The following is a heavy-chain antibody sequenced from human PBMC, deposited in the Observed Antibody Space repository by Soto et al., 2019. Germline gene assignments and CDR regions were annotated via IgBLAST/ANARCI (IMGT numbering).Heavy chain of an antibody. CDR2: IYNSGST. D-gene: IGHD6-13*01. Sequence: PSETLSLTCTVSGGPISSYYWSWIRQPPGKGLEWIGYIYNSGSTNYNPSLKSRVTTSVDTSKNQFSLKLSSVTAADTAVYYCARHGDSSSWYYSIWFDPWGQGTLVTVSS. CDR3: ARHGDSSSWYYSIWFDP. CDR1: GGPISSYY. V-gene: IGHV4-59*08. J-gene: IGHJ5*02.